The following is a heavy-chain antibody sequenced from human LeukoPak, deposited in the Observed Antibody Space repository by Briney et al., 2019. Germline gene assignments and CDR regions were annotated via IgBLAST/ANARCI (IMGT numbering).Heavy chain of an antibody. CDR3: ALAARYYYYGMDV. CDR1: GYTFTNYY. J-gene: IGHJ6*02. Sequence: ASVKVSCKASGYTFTNYYMHWVRQAPGQGLEWMGINNPSGGSTSYAQKFQGRLTMTRDTSTSTVYMELSSLRSEDTAVYYCALAARYYYYGMDVWGQGTTVTVSS. CDR2: NNPSGGST. D-gene: IGHD6-6*01. V-gene: IGHV1-46*01.